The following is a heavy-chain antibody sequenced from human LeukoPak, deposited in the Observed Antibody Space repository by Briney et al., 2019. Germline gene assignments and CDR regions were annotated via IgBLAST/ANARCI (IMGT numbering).Heavy chain of an antibody. CDR3: ARAAGSGSYYNPFDY. Sequence: GRSLRLSCAASGFTFSSYGMHWVRQAPGKGLEWVAVISYDGSNKYYGDSVKGRCTISRDNSKNTLYLQMNSLRAEDTAIYYCARAAGSGSYYNPFDYWGQGTLVTVSS. CDR2: ISYDGSNK. J-gene: IGHJ4*02. V-gene: IGHV3-30*19. D-gene: IGHD3-10*01. CDR1: GFTFSSYG.